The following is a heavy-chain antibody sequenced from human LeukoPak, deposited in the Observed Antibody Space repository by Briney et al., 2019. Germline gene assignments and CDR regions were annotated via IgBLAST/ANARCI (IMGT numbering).Heavy chain of an antibody. CDR1: GYTFTSYY. Sequence: ASVKVSCTASGYTFTSYYMHWVRQAPGQGLEWMGIINPSGGSTSYAQKFQGRVTMTRDTSTSTVYMELSSLRSEDTAVYYCARAAGIAVAGQHHYYYYGMDVWGQGTTVTVSS. D-gene: IGHD6-19*01. CDR2: INPSGGST. J-gene: IGHJ6*02. CDR3: ARAAGIAVAGQHHYYYYGMDV. V-gene: IGHV1-46*01.